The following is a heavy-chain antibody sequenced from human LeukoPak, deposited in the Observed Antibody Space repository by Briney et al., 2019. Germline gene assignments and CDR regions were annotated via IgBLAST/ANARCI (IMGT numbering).Heavy chain of an antibody. CDR3: ARDKAATGTYNWFDP. CDR1: GGSISTYC. D-gene: IGHD4-17*01. Sequence: SETLSLTCTVSGGSISTYCWSWIRQPAGKGLEWIGRIYPSGSTNYNPSLKSRVTMSVDTSKNQFSLKLSSVTAADTAVYYCARDKAATGTYNWFDPWGQGTLVTVSS. J-gene: IGHJ5*02. CDR2: IYPSGST. V-gene: IGHV4-4*07.